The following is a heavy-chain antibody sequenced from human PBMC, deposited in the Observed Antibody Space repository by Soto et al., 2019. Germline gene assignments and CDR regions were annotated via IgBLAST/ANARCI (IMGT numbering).Heavy chain of an antibody. CDR3: ARSIVVVTALDY. Sequence: QVQLVQSGAEAKKPGASVKVSCKASGYTFTSSAMHWVRQAPGQRLEWMGWINAGNGNTKYSQKFQGRVTITRDTSASTAYMELSSLRYEDTAVYYCARSIVVVTALDYWGQGTLVTVAS. D-gene: IGHD2-21*02. CDR2: INAGNGNT. J-gene: IGHJ4*02. CDR1: GYTFTSSA. V-gene: IGHV1-3*01.